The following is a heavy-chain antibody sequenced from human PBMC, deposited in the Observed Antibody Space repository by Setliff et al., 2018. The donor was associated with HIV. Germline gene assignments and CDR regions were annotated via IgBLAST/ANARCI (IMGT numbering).Heavy chain of an antibody. CDR1: GDSMSSSAFY. Sequence: SETLSLTCNVSGDSMSSSAFYWGWVRQPPGKGLQWIGSISFTGQTFYNLSLTSRVTISADTSRDHLFLKLRSVTAADTATYYCARLGSGWNWVTRIDYWSQGILV. CDR2: ISFTGQT. CDR3: ARLGSGWNWVTRIDY. V-gene: IGHV4-39*02. J-gene: IGHJ4*02. D-gene: IGHD6-19*01.